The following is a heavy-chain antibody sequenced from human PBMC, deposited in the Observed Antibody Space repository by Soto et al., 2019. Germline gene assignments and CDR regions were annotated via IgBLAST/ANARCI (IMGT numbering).Heavy chain of an antibody. J-gene: IGHJ4*02. Sequence: QITLKESGPTLVRPTQTLTLTCTFSGFSLSTRGVGVGWIRQPPGKALEWLALIYWDDDKRYSPSLKSRLTITKDTTKNQVVLTMTNMAPVDAASYYGARDSSGYLGFDYWGQGTLVTVSS. CDR2: IYWDDDK. D-gene: IGHD3-22*01. CDR1: GFSLSTRGVG. V-gene: IGHV2-5*02. CDR3: ARDSSGYLGFDY.